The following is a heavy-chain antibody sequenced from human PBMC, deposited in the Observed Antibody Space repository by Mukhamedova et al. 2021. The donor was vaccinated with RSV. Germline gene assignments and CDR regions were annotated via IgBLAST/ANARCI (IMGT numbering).Heavy chain of an antibody. Sequence: SSYAMHWVRQAPGKGLEWVAVISYDGSNKYYADSVKGRFTISRDNSKNTLYLQMNSLRAEDTAVYYCARDRGSSSVLDVWGQGT. CDR3: ARDRGSSSVLDV. J-gene: IGHJ6*02. V-gene: IGHV3-30*04. CDR2: ISYDGSNK. D-gene: IGHD6-6*01. CDR1: SSYA.